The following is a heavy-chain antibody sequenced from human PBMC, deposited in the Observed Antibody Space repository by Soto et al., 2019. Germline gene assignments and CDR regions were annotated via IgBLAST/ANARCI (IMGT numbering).Heavy chain of an antibody. CDR1: GYTFTSYY. CDR3: ARVGGGTTVVTPGLDY. J-gene: IGHJ4*02. D-gene: IGHD4-17*01. CDR2: INPSGGST. Sequence: QVQLVQSGAEVKKPGASVKVSCKASGYTFTSYYMHWVRQAPGQGLEWMGIINPSGGSTSYAQKFQGRVTMTRDTSTSTVYMELSSLRSEDTAVYYCARVGGGTTVVTPGLDYWGQGTLVTVSS. V-gene: IGHV1-46*01.